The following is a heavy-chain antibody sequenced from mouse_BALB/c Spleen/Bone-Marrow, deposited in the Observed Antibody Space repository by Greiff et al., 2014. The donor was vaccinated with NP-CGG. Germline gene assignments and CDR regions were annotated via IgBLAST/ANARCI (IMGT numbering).Heavy chain of an antibody. Sequence: QVQLQQSGAELLKPGTSVKLSCKASGYTFTRYWMHWVKQRPGQGPEWIGELNPSNGHTNYNGKFKNKATITVDKSSSTASMQLSSLTSEDSAVYYCAPMITTRGFDYWGQGTTLTVSS. V-gene: IGHV1S81*02. CDR2: LNPSNGHT. CDR3: APMITTRGFDY. D-gene: IGHD2-4*01. CDR1: GYTFTRYW. J-gene: IGHJ2*01.